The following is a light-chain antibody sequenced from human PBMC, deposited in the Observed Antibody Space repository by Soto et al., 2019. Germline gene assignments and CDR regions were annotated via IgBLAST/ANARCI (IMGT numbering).Light chain of an antibody. CDR1: HSVGYT. CDR2: DTS. CDR3: QHYNNWPWT. Sequence: ETLMTQSPATLSVSPGERATLSCRASHSVGYTLAWYQQKPGQPPRLVMYDTSTRATGIPARFSGSGSGTEFTLTISSLQSDDFGVYYCQHYNNWPWTVGQGSRVVI. V-gene: IGKV3-15*01. J-gene: IGKJ1*01.